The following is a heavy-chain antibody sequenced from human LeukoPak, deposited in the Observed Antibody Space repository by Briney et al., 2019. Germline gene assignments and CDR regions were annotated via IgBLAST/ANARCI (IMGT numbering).Heavy chain of an antibody. V-gene: IGHV5-10-1*01. CDR1: GYSFTSYW. D-gene: IGHD5-18*01. CDR2: IDPSDSYT. Sequence: GESLKISCKGSGYSFTSYWISWVRQMPGEGLEWMGRIDPSDSYTNYSPSFQGHVTISADKSISTAYLQWSSLKASDTAMYYCASGTVDTAMADYWGQGTLVTVSS. CDR3: ASGTVDTAMADY. J-gene: IGHJ4*02.